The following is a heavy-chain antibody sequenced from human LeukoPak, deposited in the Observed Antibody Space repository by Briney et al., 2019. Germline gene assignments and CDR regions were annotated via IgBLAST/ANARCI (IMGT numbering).Heavy chain of an antibody. D-gene: IGHD2-2*01. CDR1: GFGIGSYW. J-gene: IGHJ4*02. CDR2: INSDGSNI. Sequence: PGGSLRLSCAASGFGIGSYWMHWVRQAPGKGLVWVARINSDGSNIAYADSVKGRFTISRDNAKNTVYLQMNSLRAEDMAVYFCGRDFSSSCSLDYWGQGSLVTLSS. V-gene: IGHV3-74*03. CDR3: GRDFSSSCSLDY.